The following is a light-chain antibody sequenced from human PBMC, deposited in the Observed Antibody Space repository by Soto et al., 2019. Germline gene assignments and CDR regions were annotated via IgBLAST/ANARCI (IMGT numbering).Light chain of an antibody. CDR1: NSDVGGYNF. Sequence: QSVLTQPRSVSGSPGQSVTISCTGTNSDVGGYNFVSWYQQLPGKAPKLMISAVSQRPSGVPARFSGSKSGNTASLTISGLQADDEADYFCCSYTASDIWVFGGGTKVTVL. CDR2: AVS. CDR3: CSYTASDIWV. J-gene: IGLJ3*02. V-gene: IGLV2-11*01.